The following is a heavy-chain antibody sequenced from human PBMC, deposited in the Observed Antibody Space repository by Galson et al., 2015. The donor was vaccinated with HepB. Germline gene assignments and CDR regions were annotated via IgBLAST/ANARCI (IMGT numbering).Heavy chain of an antibody. CDR2: IYYSGST. CDR3: ARHRLYGDHRGVDY. V-gene: IGHV4-39*01. Sequence: SETLSLTCTVSGGSISSSSYYWGWIRQPPGKGLEGIGSIYYSGSTYYNPSLKSRVTISVDTSKNQFSLKLSSVTAADTAVYYCARHRLYGDHRGVDYWGQGTLVTVSS. CDR1: GGSISSSSYY. D-gene: IGHD4-17*01. J-gene: IGHJ4*02.